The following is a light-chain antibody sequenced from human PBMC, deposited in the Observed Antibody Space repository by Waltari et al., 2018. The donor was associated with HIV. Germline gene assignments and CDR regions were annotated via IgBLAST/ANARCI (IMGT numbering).Light chain of an antibody. CDR1: SSNTATNH. J-gene: IGLJ3*02. Sequence: QSVLTQPPSESAASGPRITISSSGSSSNTATNHFSWYPQFPRTAPKLLLYDNLKRPSGNPDQSSGGKAGTSASLARSGRQSADEADYYCGTWDSSLCLWVFGGGTKVTVL. CDR3: GTWDSSLCLWV. CDR2: DNL. V-gene: IGLV1-51*01.